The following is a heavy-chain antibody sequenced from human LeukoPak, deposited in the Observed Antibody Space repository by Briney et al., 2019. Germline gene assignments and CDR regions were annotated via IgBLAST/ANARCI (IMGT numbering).Heavy chain of an antibody. CDR3: ARETYSNSVDY. Sequence: SETLSLTCSVSGGSISSGDHYWSWIRQPPGKGLEWIGYIYYSGSTYYNPSPKSRISISLDTSKNQFSLKLSSVTAADTAVYYCARETYSNSVDYWGQGTLVTVSS. V-gene: IGHV4-30-4*08. CDR2: IYYSGST. CDR1: GGSISSGDHY. J-gene: IGHJ4*02. D-gene: IGHD4-11*01.